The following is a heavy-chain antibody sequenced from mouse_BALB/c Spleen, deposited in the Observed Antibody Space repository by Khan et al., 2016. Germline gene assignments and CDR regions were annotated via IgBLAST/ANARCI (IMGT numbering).Heavy chain of an antibody. D-gene: IGHD1-1*01. CDR2: IDPENGDT. V-gene: IGHV14-4*02. J-gene: IGHJ2*01. Sequence: VQLQQSGAELVRSGASVKLSCTASVFNIKDYYMHWMRQRPEQGLEWIGWIDPENGDTEYAPKFQGKATMTADTSSNAAYLQFSSLTSEDSAVYYCNAIYYGSDVYFDYWGQGTTLTVSS. CDR1: VFNIKDYY. CDR3: NAIYYGSDVYFDY.